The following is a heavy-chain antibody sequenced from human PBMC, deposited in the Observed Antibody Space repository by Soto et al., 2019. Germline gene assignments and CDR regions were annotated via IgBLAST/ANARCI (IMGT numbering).Heavy chain of an antibody. CDR1: GGTFSSYA. J-gene: IGHJ5*02. CDR3: ARVRCSGGSCYSGWFDP. CDR2: IIPIFGTA. V-gene: IGHV1-69*01. Sequence: QVQLVQSGAEVKKPGSSVKVSCKASGGTFSSYAISWVRQAPGQGLEWMGGIIPIFGTANYAQKFQGRVTITADESTSTAYMELSSLTSEDTAVYYCARVRCSGGSCYSGWFDPWGQGTLVTVSS. D-gene: IGHD2-15*01.